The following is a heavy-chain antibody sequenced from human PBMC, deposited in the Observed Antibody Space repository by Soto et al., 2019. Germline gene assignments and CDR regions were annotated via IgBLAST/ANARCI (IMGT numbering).Heavy chain of an antibody. CDR3: AREGWERTTVGDAFDL. V-gene: IGHV3-33*01. Sequence: QVQLVESGGGVVQPGRSLRLSCAASGFTFSSYGMHWVRQAPGKGLEWVAVIWYDGSNKYYADSVKGRFTISRDNSKNTMYLQMNSLRAEDTAVYYCAREGWERTTVGDAFDLWGQGTMVTVSS. CDR1: GFTFSSYG. J-gene: IGHJ3*01. CDR2: IWYDGSNK. D-gene: IGHD1-26*01.